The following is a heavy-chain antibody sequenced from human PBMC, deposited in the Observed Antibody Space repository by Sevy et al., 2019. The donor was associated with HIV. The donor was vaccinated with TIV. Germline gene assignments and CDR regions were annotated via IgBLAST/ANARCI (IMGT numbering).Heavy chain of an antibody. Sequence: SETLSLTCTVSGGSISSSSYYWAWIRQPPGKGLEWIGSIYYSGSTYYNPSLKSRVTISVDTSKNQFSLKLSSVTAADTAVYYCARHREDGARFYYYYYMDVWGKGTTVTVSS. V-gene: IGHV4-39*01. CDR1: GGSISSSSYY. D-gene: IGHD1-26*01. CDR2: IYYSGST. J-gene: IGHJ6*03. CDR3: ARHREDGARFYYYYYMDV.